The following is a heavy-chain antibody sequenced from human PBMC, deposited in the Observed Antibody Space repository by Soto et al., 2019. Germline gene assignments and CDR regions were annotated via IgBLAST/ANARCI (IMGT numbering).Heavy chain of an antibody. CDR1: GGSISSGGYY. D-gene: IGHD6-6*01. Sequence: QVQLQESGPGLVKPSQTLSLTCTVSGGSISSGGYYWTWIRQHPGKGLEWIGYNYYSGITYYNPSLKRRFTITLATSKNQFSLKLSSVTAPDTAVYYCARGSSIAGLYYGMDVWGQGTTVTVSS. V-gene: IGHV4-31*03. J-gene: IGHJ6*02. CDR3: ARGSSIAGLYYGMDV. CDR2: NYYSGIT.